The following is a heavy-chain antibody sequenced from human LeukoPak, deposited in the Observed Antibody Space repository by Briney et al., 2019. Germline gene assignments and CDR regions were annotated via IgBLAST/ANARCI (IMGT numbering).Heavy chain of an antibody. Sequence: SQTLSLTCAASGGSISSGTYSWSWIRPPPGQGLEWIGYVYHNGNLYYNPSLKSRVTISVDRSKNQFSLNLKFVTAADTAVYYCAREGEPYGFDYWGQGALVTVSS. D-gene: IGHD3-10*01. V-gene: IGHV4-30-2*01. J-gene: IGHJ4*02. CDR1: GGSISSGTYS. CDR3: AREGEPYGFDY. CDR2: VYHNGNL.